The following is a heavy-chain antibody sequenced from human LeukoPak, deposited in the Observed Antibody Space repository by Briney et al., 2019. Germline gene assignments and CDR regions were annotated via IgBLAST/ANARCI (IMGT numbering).Heavy chain of an antibody. CDR3: ARRRAPVDCSSTSCDD. J-gene: IGHJ4*02. CDR2: IKEDGSEK. D-gene: IGHD2-2*01. Sequence: GGSLRLSCAASGFTFSSYAMSWVRQAPGKGLEWVANIKEDGSEKYYVDSVKGRFTISRDNAKNSLYLEMNSLRAEDTAVYYCARRRAPVDCSSTSCDDWGQGTLVTVSS. V-gene: IGHV3-7*03. CDR1: GFTFSSYA.